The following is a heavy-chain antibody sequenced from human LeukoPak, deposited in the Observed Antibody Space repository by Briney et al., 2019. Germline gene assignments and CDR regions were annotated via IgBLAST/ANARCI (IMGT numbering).Heavy chain of an antibody. CDR3: ARDPYSGNYGDYYYYYMDV. CDR2: ITSSSTYI. D-gene: IGHD1-26*01. Sequence: GGSLRLSCAASGFTFSSYNMNWVRQAPGKGLEWVSSITSSSTYIYYADSVKGRFTISRDNARNSLYLQMNSLRVEDTAVYYCARDPYSGNYGDYYYYYMDVWGKGTTVTISS. CDR1: GFTFSSYN. J-gene: IGHJ6*03. V-gene: IGHV3-21*01.